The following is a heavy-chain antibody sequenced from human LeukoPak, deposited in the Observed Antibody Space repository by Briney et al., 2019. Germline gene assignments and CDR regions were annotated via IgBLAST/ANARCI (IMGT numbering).Heavy chain of an antibody. J-gene: IGHJ3*02. Sequence: SETLSLTCTVSGYSISSGYYWGWIRQPPGKGLEWIGNIYFRGSTYYSPSLKSRVTISTDTSKNQFSLRLTSVTAADTAVYYCARLPGVVGATDAFDIWGQGTTVTVSS. CDR3: ARLPGVVGATDAFDI. D-gene: IGHD1-26*01. CDR2: IYFRGST. CDR1: GYSISSGYY. V-gene: IGHV4-38-2*02.